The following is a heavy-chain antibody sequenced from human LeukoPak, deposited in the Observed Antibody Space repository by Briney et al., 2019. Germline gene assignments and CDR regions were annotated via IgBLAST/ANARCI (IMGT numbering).Heavy chain of an antibody. V-gene: IGHV4-59*01. J-gene: IGHJ6*02. CDR1: GGSISSYY. D-gene: IGHD6-6*01. CDR2: IYYSGST. CDR3: ARMEGRSSTWGYYYSGMDV. Sequence: SETLSLTCTVSGGSISSYYWSGIRQPPGKGLEWIGYIYYSGSTNYNPSLKGRVTISVDTSTNPFSLTLSSVTAADTAVYYCARMEGRSSTWGYYYSGMDVWGQGTTVTVSS.